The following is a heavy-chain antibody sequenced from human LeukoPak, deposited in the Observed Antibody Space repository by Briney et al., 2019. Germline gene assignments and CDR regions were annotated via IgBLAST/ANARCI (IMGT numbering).Heavy chain of an antibody. CDR2: IYYSGST. J-gene: IGHJ4*02. D-gene: IGHD3-22*01. CDR3: ASYDSSGYYYGY. CDR1: GGSISSSSYY. V-gene: IGHV4-39*01. Sequence: SETLSLTCTVSGGSISSSSYYWGWIRQPPGKGLEWIGSIYYSGSTYYNPSLKSRVTISVDTSKNQFSLKLSSVTVADTAVYYCASYDSSGYYYGYWGQGTLVTVSS.